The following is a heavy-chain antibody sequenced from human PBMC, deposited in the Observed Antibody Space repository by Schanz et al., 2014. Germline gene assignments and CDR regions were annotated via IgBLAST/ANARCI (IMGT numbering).Heavy chain of an antibody. D-gene: IGHD5-18*01. Sequence: QVQLVESGGGVVQPGNSLRLSCAASGFIFNDYYMNWIRQAPGKGLEWLSYISRDGTTSYYADSVKGRFTISRDNAKNSLYLQMNSLRAEDTALYYCASERGYSYGYGAFDIWGQGTMVTVSS. CDR1: GFIFNDYY. V-gene: IGHV3-11*01. CDR3: ASERGYSYGYGAFDI. J-gene: IGHJ3*02. CDR2: ISRDGTTS.